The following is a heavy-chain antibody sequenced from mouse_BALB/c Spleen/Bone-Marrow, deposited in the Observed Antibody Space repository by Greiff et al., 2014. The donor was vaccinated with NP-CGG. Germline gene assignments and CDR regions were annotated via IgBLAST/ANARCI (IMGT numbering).Heavy chain of an antibody. CDR2: IDPANGNT. CDR1: GFTIKDTY. V-gene: IGHV14-3*02. Sequence: EVQLVESRAELVKPGASVKLSCTASGFTIKDTYMHWVRQRPGQGLEWIGRIDPANGNTKYDQKFKGKATITADTSSNTAYLQLSSLTSEDTAVYYCACHFYRRSSITYWGQGTLVTVSA. CDR3: ACHFYRRSSITY. J-gene: IGHJ3*01. D-gene: IGHD1-1*01.